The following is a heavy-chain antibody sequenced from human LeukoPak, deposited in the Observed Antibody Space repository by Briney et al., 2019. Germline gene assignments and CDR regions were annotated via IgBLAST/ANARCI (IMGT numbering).Heavy chain of an antibody. CDR3: AMTPGYSSLGYYFDY. Sequence: PSETLSLTCTVSGGSISSYYWGWIRQPPGKGLEWIGYIYYSGSTNHNPSLKSRVTISVDTSKNQFSLKLSSVTAADTAVYYCAMTPGYSSLGYYFDYWGQGTLVTVSS. CDR2: IYYSGST. CDR1: GGSISSYY. J-gene: IGHJ4*02. V-gene: IGHV4-59*08. D-gene: IGHD6-19*01.